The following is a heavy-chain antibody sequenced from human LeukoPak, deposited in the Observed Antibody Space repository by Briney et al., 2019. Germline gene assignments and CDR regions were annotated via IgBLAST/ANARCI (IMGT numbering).Heavy chain of an antibody. Sequence: GGSLRLSCAASGFTFSGYSMNWVRQAPGKGLEWVSSISSSSSYIYYADSVKGRFTISRDNTKNSLYLQMNSLRVEDTAVFYCARDQYDTWSRRGNFDSWGQGTLVIVSS. V-gene: IGHV3-21*04. CDR3: ARDQYDTWSRRGNFDS. CDR2: ISSSSSYI. D-gene: IGHD3-3*01. CDR1: GFTFSGYS. J-gene: IGHJ4*02.